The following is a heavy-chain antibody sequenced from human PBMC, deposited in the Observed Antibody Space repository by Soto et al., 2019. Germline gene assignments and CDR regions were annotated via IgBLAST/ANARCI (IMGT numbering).Heavy chain of an antibody. CDR1: GFSFSNCC. V-gene: IGHV3-30*18. Sequence: GGSLRLSCAASGFSFSNCCMHWVRQAPGKGLEWAAAISSDGSDKYYSESVKGRFTISRDNSKNTLFLQMNSLRVEDTAVYYCVKGSEVARQELDYWGQGTLVTVSS. CDR3: VKGSEVARQELDY. D-gene: IGHD2-15*01. J-gene: IGHJ4*02. CDR2: ISSDGSDK.